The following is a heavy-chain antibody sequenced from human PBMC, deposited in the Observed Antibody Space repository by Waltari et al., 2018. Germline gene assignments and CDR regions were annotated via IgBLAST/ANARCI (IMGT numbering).Heavy chain of an antibody. V-gene: IGHV1-3*01. Sequence: QVQLVQSGAEVKKPGASVKVSCKASGSTFTSYAMHWVRQAPGQRLAWMGWINAGNGNTKYSQKFQGRVTITRDTSASTAYMELSSLRSEDTAVYYCARDWGLNYYDSSGYYNWFDPWGQGTLFTVSS. J-gene: IGHJ5*02. D-gene: IGHD3-22*01. CDR1: GSTFTSYA. CDR2: INAGNGNT. CDR3: ARDWGLNYYDSSGYYNWFDP.